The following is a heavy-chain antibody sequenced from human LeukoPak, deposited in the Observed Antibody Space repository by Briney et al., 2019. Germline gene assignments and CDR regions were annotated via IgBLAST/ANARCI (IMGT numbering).Heavy chain of an antibody. J-gene: IGHJ4*02. D-gene: IGHD3-22*01. CDR1: GYSISRGYS. V-gene: IGHV4-38-2*02. CDR3: AREDYYNSGGYYLDY. CDR2: IYHSGST. Sequence: SETLSLTCTVSGYSISRGYSWGWIRQPPGKGLEWIGNIYHSGSTNYSPSLKSRVTISVDTSKNQFSLKLSSVTAADTAVYFCAREDYYNSGGYYLDYWGQGTLVTVSS.